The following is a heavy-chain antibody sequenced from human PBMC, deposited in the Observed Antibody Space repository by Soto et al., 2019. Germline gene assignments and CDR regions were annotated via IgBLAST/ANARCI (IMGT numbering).Heavy chain of an antibody. D-gene: IGHD6-13*01. CDR3: AKRLAAAGTGY. Sequence: QVQLVQSGAEVKNPGASVKVSCKATGYTFTGYAMHWVRQAPGQRLEWMGWINAGNGNTKYSQKFQGRVTITRDTSASTAYMQLSSLRSEDTAVYYCAKRLAAAGTGYWGQGTLVTVSS. CDR1: GYTFTGYA. CDR2: INAGNGNT. V-gene: IGHV1-3*01. J-gene: IGHJ4*02.